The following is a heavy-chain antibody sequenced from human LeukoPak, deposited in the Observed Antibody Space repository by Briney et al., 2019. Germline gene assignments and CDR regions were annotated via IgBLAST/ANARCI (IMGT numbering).Heavy chain of an antibody. CDR2: IGRSGDRTT. J-gene: IGHJ1*01. D-gene: IGHD3-3*01. CDR1: GFSFSIYS. V-gene: IGHV3-48*04. Sequence: PGGSLRLSCAASGFSFSIYSLNWVRQAPGKGLEWVSYIGRSGDRTTHYADSVKGRFTISRDNAKNSLFLQMNSLRAEDTAVYYCAKHIYGVVSIQQWGQGTLVTVSS. CDR3: AKHIYGVVSIQQ.